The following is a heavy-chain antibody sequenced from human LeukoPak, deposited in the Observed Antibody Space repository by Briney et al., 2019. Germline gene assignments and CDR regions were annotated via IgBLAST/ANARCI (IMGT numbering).Heavy chain of an antibody. CDR3: ARDIESGYFDY. D-gene: IGHD3-16*02. CDR1: GFTISSYD. J-gene: IGHJ4*02. Sequence: SGRSLRLSCAASGFTISSYDMHWVRQAPGKGLEWVAVISFDGSNKYCADSVKGRFTISRDDSKNTLYLQMNSLRAEDTAVYYCARDIESGYFDYWGQGTLVTVSS. V-gene: IGHV3-33*01. CDR2: ISFDGSNK.